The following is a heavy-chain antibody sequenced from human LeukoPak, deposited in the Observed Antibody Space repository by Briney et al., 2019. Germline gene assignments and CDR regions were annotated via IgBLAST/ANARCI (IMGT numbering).Heavy chain of an antibody. CDR1: RFTFSSYW. D-gene: IGHD6-13*01. CDR2: IKQDGSEK. V-gene: IGHV3-7*04. CDR3: ERGTIAAAGYYYIAC. Sequence: PGGSVTLSCAASRFTFSSYWMRWVRQAQGKGLEWVANIKQDGSEKFYVDSVKVSFTIYRHNPKNSLYLQRNSRRAEDTAVYYCERGTIAAAGYYYIACWGQGRQVTVSS. J-gene: IGHJ4*02.